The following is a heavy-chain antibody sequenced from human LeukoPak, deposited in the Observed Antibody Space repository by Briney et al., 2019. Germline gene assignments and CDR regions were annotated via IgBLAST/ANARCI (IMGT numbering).Heavy chain of an antibody. Sequence: ASVKVSCKASGYTFTSYGISWVRQAPGQGLEWMGWISAYNGNTNYAQKLQGRVTMTTDTSTSTAYMELRSLRSDDTAVYYCARVMITFGGVIVKVSYFDYRGQGTLVTVSS. J-gene: IGHJ4*02. CDR1: GYTFTSYG. V-gene: IGHV1-18*01. CDR3: ARVMITFGGVIVKVSYFDY. D-gene: IGHD3-16*02. CDR2: ISAYNGNT.